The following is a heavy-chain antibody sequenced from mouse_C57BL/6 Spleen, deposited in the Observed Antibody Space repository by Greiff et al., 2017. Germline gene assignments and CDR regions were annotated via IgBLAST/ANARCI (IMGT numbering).Heavy chain of an antibody. V-gene: IGHV5-17*01. CDR2: ISSGSSTI. CDR1: GFTFSDYG. J-gene: IGHJ4*01. CDR3: ARNRVYYAMDY. Sequence: EVMLVESGGGLVKPGGSLKLSCAASGFTFSDYGMHWVRQAPEKGLEWVAYISSGSSTIYYADTVKGRFTISRDNAKNTLFLQMTSLRSEDTAMYYCARNRVYYAMDYWGQGTSVTVSS.